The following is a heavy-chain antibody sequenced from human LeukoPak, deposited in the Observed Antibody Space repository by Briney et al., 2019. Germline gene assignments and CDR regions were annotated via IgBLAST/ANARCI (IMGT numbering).Heavy chain of an antibody. CDR3: ARDGRRGRNDY. CDR2: IYYSGST. J-gene: IGHJ4*02. V-gene: IGHV4-39*07. D-gene: IGHD1-26*01. CDR1: GFTLSSYE. Sequence: PGGSLRLSCTVSGFTLSSYEMTWFRQPPGKGLEWIGSIYYSGSTYYNPSLKSQVTISVDTSKNQFSLKLSSVTAADTAVYYCARDGRRGRNDYWGQGTLVTVSS.